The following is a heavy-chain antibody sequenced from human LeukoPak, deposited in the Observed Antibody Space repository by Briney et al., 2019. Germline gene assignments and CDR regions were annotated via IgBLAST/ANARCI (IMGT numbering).Heavy chain of an antibody. Sequence: GGSLRLSCGASGFSFSTYGMHWVRQAPGKGLEWVSVIPHDGSRQYYADSVKGRFTISRDNSKNMLYLQMNSLRPEDTAVYYCAKDWGSYFHSGSLYFDHWGQGALVTVSS. V-gene: IGHV3-30*18. CDR2: IPHDGSRQ. CDR3: AKDWGSYFHSGSLYFDH. D-gene: IGHD3-16*01. CDR1: GFSFSTYG. J-gene: IGHJ4*02.